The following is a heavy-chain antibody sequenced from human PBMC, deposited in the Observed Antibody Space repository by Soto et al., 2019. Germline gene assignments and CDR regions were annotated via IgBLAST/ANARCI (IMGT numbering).Heavy chain of an antibody. CDR1: GFTFSSYS. J-gene: IGHJ4*02. Sequence: PGVSLRLSCAASGFTFSSYSMNWVRQAPGKGLEWVSYISSSSSTIYYADSVKGRFTISRDNAKNSPYLQMNSLRDEDTAVYYCASGLRFLAPGFDYWGQGTLVTVSS. CDR2: ISSSSSTI. D-gene: IGHD3-3*01. V-gene: IGHV3-48*02. CDR3: ASGLRFLAPGFDY.